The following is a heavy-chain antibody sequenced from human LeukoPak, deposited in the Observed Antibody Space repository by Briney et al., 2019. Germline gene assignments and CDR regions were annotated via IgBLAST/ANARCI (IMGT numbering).Heavy chain of an antibody. CDR1: GFTFSSYS. CDR2: ISNSSSTI. Sequence: GGSLRLSCAASGFTFSSYSMNWVRQAPGKGLEWVSYISNSSSTIYYADSVKGRFTISRDNAKNSLYLQMNSLRAEDTAVYYCARDGSGDYYDSSAPAFDIWGQGTMVTVSS. D-gene: IGHD3-22*01. CDR3: ARDGSGDYYDSSAPAFDI. V-gene: IGHV3-48*01. J-gene: IGHJ3*02.